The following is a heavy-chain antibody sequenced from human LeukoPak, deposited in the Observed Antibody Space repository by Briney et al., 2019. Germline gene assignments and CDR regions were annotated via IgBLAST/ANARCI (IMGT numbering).Heavy chain of an antibody. J-gene: IGHJ6*02. D-gene: IGHD6-13*01. CDR3: ARVQQAAAGTNYYYYGMDV. V-gene: IGHV1-18*01. CDR2: ISAYNGNT. Sequence: ASVKVSCKGSGYTFTSYGISWVRQAPGQGLEWMGWISAYNGNTNYAQKLQGRVSMTTDTSTSTAYMELRSLRSDDTAVYYCARVQQAAAGTNYYYYGMDVWGQGTTVTVSS. CDR1: GYTFTSYG.